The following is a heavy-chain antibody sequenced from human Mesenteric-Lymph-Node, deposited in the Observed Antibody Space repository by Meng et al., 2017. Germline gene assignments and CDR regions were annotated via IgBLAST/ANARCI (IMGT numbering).Heavy chain of an antibody. CDR2: ISGSGNTI. D-gene: IGHD2-2*01. V-gene: IGHV3-48*03. CDR1: GFTFNNYS. J-gene: IGHJ6*02. Sequence: GGSLRLSCAASGFTFNNYSMNWVRQAPGKGLEWVSYISGSGNTIFYLDSVKGRFTISINNAKNSLYLQMNSRRAEDTAVYYCARGGGSSRPPIVLVPAAMCVYYYGMDVWGQGTTVTVSS. CDR3: ARGGGSSRPPIVLVPAAMCVYYYGMDV.